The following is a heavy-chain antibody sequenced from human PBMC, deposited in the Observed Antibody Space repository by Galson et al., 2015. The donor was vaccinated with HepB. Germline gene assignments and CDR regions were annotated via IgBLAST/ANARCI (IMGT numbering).Heavy chain of an antibody. V-gene: IGHV3-15*01. Sequence: SLRLSCAASGFTFSNAWMSWVRQAPGKGLEWVGRIKSKTDGGTTDYAAPVKGRFTTSRDDSKNTLYLQMNSLKTEDTAVYYCTTVQYYYGSGSYYSPLGMDVWGQGTTVTVSS. D-gene: IGHD3-10*01. CDR1: GFTFSNAW. J-gene: IGHJ6*02. CDR2: IKSKTDGGTT. CDR3: TTVQYYYGSGSYYSPLGMDV.